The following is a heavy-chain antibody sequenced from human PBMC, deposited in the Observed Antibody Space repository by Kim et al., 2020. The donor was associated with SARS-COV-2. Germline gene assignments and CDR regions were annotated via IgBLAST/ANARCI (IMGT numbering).Heavy chain of an antibody. Sequence: VKGRCTISRDNSKNTLYLQMNSLRAEDTAVYYCAKDWSDGSYHTPDFDYWGQGTLVTVSS. J-gene: IGHJ4*02. V-gene: IGHV3-30*02. CDR3: AKDWSDGSYHTPDFDY. D-gene: IGHD1-26*01.